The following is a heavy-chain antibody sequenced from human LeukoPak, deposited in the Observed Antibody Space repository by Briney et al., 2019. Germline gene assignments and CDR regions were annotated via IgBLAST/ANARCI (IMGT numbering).Heavy chain of an antibody. CDR3: ARHEYDFWSGGGAFDI. D-gene: IGHD3-3*01. J-gene: IGHJ3*02. Sequence: SETLSLTCTVSGGSISSYYWSWIRQPPGKGLEWIGYIYYSGSTNYNPSLKSRVTISVDTSKNQFSLKLSSVTAADTAVYYCARHEYDFWSGGGAFDIWGQGTMVTVSS. CDR1: GGSISSYY. V-gene: IGHV4-59*08. CDR2: IYYSGST.